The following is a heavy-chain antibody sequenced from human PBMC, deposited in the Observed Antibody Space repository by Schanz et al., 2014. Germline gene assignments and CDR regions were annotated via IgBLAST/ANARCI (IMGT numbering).Heavy chain of an antibody. J-gene: IGHJ4*02. CDR2: INPNSGTT. V-gene: IGHV1-2*04. Sequence: QVHLVQSGAEVHKPGASLKISCKASGYTFTNFFLHWVRQAPGQGLEWMGWINPNSGTTNYAQKFQGWVTMTRDTSISTAYMELSRLKSDDTAVYYCARAFGGYDPAGALDYWGQGTLVTVSS. D-gene: IGHD5-12*01. CDR3: ARAFGGYDPAGALDY. CDR1: GYTFTNFF.